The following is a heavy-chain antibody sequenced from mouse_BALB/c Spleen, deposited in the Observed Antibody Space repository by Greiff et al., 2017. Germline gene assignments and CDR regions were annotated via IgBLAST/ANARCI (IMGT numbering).Heavy chain of an antibody. V-gene: IGHV1S81*02. CDR1: GYTFTSYW. CDR3: ARRRITTVVASYWYFDV. CDR2: INPSNGRT. Sequence: QVQLQQPGAELVKPGASVKLSCKASGYTFTSYWMHWVKQRPGQGLEWIGEINPSNGRTNYNEKFKSKATLTVDKSSSTAYMQLSSLTSEDSAVYYCARRRITTVVASYWYFDVWGAGTTVTVSS. D-gene: IGHD1-1*01. J-gene: IGHJ1*01.